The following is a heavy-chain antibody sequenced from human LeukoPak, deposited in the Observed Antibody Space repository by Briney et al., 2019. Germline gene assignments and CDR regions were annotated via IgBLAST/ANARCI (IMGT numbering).Heavy chain of an antibody. CDR2: IKQDGSEK. V-gene: IGHV3-7*01. CDR1: GFTYTDYS. Sequence: GGSLRLSCSASGFTYTDYSMSWVRQVPGKGLEWVANIKQDGSEKHYVDSVKGRFTISRDNAKNSLYLQMNSLRAEDTAVYYCARDRQIAYWGQGTLVTVSS. CDR3: ARDRQIAY. J-gene: IGHJ4*02.